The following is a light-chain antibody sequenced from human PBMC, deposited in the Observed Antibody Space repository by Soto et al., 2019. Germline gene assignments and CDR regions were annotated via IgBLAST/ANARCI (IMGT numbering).Light chain of an antibody. J-gene: IGLJ2*01. CDR3: SSYTSGRTLV. CDR2: EVS. V-gene: IGLV2-18*02. CDR1: SSDVGSYNR. Sequence: QSVLTQPPSVSGSPGQSVTISCTGTSSDVGSYNRVSWYQQPPGTAPKLMIYEVSNRPAGVHDRFSGSKSGNTASLTISGLQAEDEADYYCSSYTSGRTLVFGGGTKVAVL.